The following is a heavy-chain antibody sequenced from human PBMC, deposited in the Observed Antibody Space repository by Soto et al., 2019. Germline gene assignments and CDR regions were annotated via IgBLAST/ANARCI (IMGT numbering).Heavy chain of an antibody. V-gene: IGHV1-3*01. CDR3: SRNNVLAQGGLYYYYMGV. CDR1: GYTFTDYA. Sequence: GASVKVSCKASGYTFTDYAMNWVRQAPGQSLEWIGWVNAGNGIPKFSQRFQDRVTITRDTSATTAYMELSSLTSEDTAVYYCSRNNVLAQGGLYYYYMGVWGQGTTVTVSS. D-gene: IGHD3-3*02. J-gene: IGHJ6*03. CDR2: VNAGNGIP.